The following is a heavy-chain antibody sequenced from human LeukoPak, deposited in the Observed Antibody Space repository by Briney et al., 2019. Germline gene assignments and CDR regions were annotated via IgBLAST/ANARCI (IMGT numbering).Heavy chain of an antibody. J-gene: IGHJ4*02. V-gene: IGHV1-24*01. CDR2: FDPEDGET. D-gene: IGHD6-19*01. Sequence: EVSVKVSCKVSGYTLTELSMHWVRQAPGKGLEWMGGFDPEDGETIYAQKFQGRVTMTEDTSTDTAYMELSSLRSEDTAVYYCATVGGSGWYDFDYWGQGTLVTVSS. CDR1: GYTLTELS. CDR3: ATVGGSGWYDFDY.